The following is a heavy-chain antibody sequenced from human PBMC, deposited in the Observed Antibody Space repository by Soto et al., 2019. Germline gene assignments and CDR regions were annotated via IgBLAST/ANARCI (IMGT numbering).Heavy chain of an antibody. CDR3: AKGRIAAVPPADY. CDR2: ISYDGSNK. V-gene: IGHV3-30*18. Sequence: GGSLRLSCAASGFTFSSYGMHWVRQAPGKGLEWVAVISYDGSNKYYADSVKGRFTISRDNSKNTLYLQMNSLRAEDTAVYYCAKGRIAAVPPADYWGQGTLVTVSS. J-gene: IGHJ4*02. D-gene: IGHD6-13*01. CDR1: GFTFSSYG.